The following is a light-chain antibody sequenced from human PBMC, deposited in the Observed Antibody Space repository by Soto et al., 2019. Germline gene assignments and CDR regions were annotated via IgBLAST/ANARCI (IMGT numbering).Light chain of an antibody. CDR1: QSISSY. V-gene: IGKV1-39*01. J-gene: IGKJ4*01. CDR3: QQSYSTPR. CDR2: AAS. Sequence: DIQMTQSPSSLSASVGDRVTITCRASQSISSYLNWYQQKPGKAPKLLIYAASSLQSGVPSRFSGSGSGTVFTLTISSLQPEDFATYYCQQSYSTPRFGGGTKVEIK.